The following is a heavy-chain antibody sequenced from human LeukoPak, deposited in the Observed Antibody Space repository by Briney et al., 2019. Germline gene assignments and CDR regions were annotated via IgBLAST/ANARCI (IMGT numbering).Heavy chain of an antibody. D-gene: IGHD6-13*01. CDR1: GGSISSSSYY. Sequence: SETLSLTCTVSGGSISSSSYYWGWIRQPPGKGLEWIGSIYYSGSTYYNPSLKSRVTISVDTSKNQFSLKLSSVTAADTAVYYCARKAAAGPYYFDYWGQGTLVTVSS. V-gene: IGHV4-39*07. CDR2: IYYSGST. CDR3: ARKAAAGPYYFDY. J-gene: IGHJ4*02.